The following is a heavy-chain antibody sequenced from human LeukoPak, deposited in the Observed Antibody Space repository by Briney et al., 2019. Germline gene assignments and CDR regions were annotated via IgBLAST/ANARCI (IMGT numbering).Heavy chain of an antibody. D-gene: IGHD6-6*01. CDR2: INSNNGGE. V-gene: IGHV1-2*06. J-gene: IGHJ4*02. CDR1: GYTFTAHF. CDR3: AREPYTTSSDRHEKAFDY. Sequence: GASVRVSCKASGYTFTAHFIHWVRQAPGQGLEWMGQINSNNGGEKYAPKFQGRVTVLRDTSINTIYLDLTSLTSDDTAVYYCAREPYTTSSDRHEKAFDYWGQGTPVTVSS.